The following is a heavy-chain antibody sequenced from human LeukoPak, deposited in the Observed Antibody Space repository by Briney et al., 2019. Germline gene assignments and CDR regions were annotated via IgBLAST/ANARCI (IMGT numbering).Heavy chain of an antibody. J-gene: IGHJ5*02. CDR3: AKAGGLRFLESPRNWFDP. D-gene: IGHD3-3*01. CDR1: GYTFTSYG. V-gene: IGHV1-18*01. Sequence: ASVKDSCKASGYTFTSYGISWVRQAPGQGLEWMGWISAYNGNTNYAQKLQGRVTMTTDTSTSTAYMELRSLRSDDTAVYYCAKAGGLRFLESPRNWFDPWGQGTLVTVSS. CDR2: ISAYNGNT.